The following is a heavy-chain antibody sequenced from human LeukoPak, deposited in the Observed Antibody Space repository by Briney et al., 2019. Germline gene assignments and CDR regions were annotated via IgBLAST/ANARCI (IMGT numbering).Heavy chain of an antibody. CDR1: GYTLTELS. D-gene: IGHD3-16*02. CDR3: ATVLSDYVWGSYRYSLLY. V-gene: IGHV1-24*01. CDR2: FDPEDGET. Sequence: ASVKVSCKVSGYTLTELSMHWVRQAPGKGLGWMGGFDPEDGETIYAQKFQGRVTMTEDTSTDTAYMELSSLRSEDTAVYYCATVLSDYVWGSYRYSLLYWGQGTLVTVSS. J-gene: IGHJ4*02.